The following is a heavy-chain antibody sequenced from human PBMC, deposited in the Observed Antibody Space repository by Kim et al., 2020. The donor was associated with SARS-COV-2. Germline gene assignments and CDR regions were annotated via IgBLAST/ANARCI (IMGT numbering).Heavy chain of an antibody. Sequence: GGSLRLSCAASGFTFSSYAMSWVRQAPGKGLEWVSAISGSGGSTYYADSVKGRFTISRDNSKNTLYLQMNSLRAEDTAVYYCANDRVWVRGVISWFDPWGQGTLVTVSS. CDR3: ANDRVWVRGVISWFDP. CDR2: ISGSGGST. D-gene: IGHD3-10*01. CDR1: GFTFSSYA. J-gene: IGHJ5*02. V-gene: IGHV3-23*01.